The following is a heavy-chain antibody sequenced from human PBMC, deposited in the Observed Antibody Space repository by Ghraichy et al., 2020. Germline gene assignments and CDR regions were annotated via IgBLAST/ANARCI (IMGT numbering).Heavy chain of an antibody. CDR2: MSANGGTI. CDR1: GFTFGSYG. Sequence: GESLNISCAASGFTFGSYGMSWVRQAAGKGLELVCGMSANGGTIEYADSVKGRFTISRDNFKDTLSLQMASLRGEDTAVYYCVQDETVMVVSPEFWGQGTRVTV. D-gene: IGHD3-10*01. V-gene: IGHV3-23*01. CDR3: VQDETVMVVSPEF. J-gene: IGHJ4*02.